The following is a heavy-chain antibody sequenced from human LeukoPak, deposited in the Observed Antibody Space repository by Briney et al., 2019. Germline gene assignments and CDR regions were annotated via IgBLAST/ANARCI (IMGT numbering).Heavy chain of an antibody. CDR3: ASARGLRFLEWALGY. CDR1: GYTFTSYY. J-gene: IGHJ4*02. CDR2: INPSGGST. V-gene: IGHV1-46*03. Sequence: ASVKVSCKASGYTFTSYYMHWVRQAPGRGLEWMGIINPSGGSTSYAQKFQGRVTTTRDTSTSTVYMELSSLRSEDTAVYYCASARGLRFLEWALGYWGQGTLVTVSS. D-gene: IGHD3-3*01.